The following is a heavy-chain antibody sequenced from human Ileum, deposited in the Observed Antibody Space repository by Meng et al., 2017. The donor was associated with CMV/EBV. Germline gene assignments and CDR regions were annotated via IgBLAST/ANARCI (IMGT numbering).Heavy chain of an antibody. Sequence: TFSSYGMHWVRQAPGKGLEWVAVISYDGSNKSYAESVKGRFTITREISNNTMYLQMNSLRAEDTAVYYCARDSPPYSYGWYGLRDYWGQGTLVTVSS. D-gene: IGHD6-19*01. CDR3: ARDSPPYSYGWYGLRDY. CDR2: ISYDGSNK. V-gene: IGHV3-30*03. CDR1: TFSSYG. J-gene: IGHJ4*02.